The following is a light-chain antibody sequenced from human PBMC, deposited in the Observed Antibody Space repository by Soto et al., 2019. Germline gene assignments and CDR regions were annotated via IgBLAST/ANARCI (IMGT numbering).Light chain of an antibody. V-gene: IGKV1-5*01. Sequence: DIQMTQSPSTLSACXXDRVTITCRASQSISDSLAWYQQKPGKAPYXXISDASSLERGVPSRFRGSGAGTEFTLTISNMQPDDFATYYCQQYNGYSRTFGQGTKVDIK. CDR2: DAS. CDR3: QQYNGYSRT. J-gene: IGKJ1*01. CDR1: QSISDS.